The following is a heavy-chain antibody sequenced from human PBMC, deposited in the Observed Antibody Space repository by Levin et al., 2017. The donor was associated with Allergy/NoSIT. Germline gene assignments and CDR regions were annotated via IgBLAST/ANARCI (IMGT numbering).Heavy chain of an antibody. CDR1: GFTFSDHF. D-gene: IGHD1-14*01. CDR2: SRNKVNSYST. CDR3: VRGYNSFDS. V-gene: IGHV3-72*01. Sequence: GESLKISCAVSGFTFSDHFMDWVRQAPGKGLEWIGRSRNKVNSYSTQYAASAQGRFTVSRDESKNLLYLQMNNLITEDTAVYYCVRGYNSFDSWGQGTLVTVSS. J-gene: IGHJ4*02.